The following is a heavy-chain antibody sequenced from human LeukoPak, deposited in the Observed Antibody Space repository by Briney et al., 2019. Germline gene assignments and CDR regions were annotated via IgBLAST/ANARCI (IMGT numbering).Heavy chain of an antibody. CDR3: ARYPAFDY. J-gene: IGHJ4*02. Sequence: ASVTVSFTASGYTFIIYGISWVRQAPGQGLEWMGWISAYNGNTNYAQKLQGRVTMTTDTYTSTTYMELRSLRSDDTAVYYCARYPAFDYWGQGTLVTVSS. V-gene: IGHV1-18*01. CDR2: ISAYNGNT. CDR1: GYTFIIYG.